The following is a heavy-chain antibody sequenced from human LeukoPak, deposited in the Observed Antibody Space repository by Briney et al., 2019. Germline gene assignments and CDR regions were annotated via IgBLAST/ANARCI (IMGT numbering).Heavy chain of an antibody. J-gene: IGHJ3*02. Sequence: GASVKVSCKASRYTFTDFYMHFLRQAPGQGLEWMGWINPKSGGTRYAQRFQGRVTMTRDTSITTSYMEVSRLIYDDTAVYYCARGLSITIFGVVINEAGAFDIWGQGTMVTVSS. D-gene: IGHD3-3*01. CDR3: ARGLSITIFGVVINEAGAFDI. CDR2: INPKSGGT. CDR1: RYTFTDFY. V-gene: IGHV1-2*02.